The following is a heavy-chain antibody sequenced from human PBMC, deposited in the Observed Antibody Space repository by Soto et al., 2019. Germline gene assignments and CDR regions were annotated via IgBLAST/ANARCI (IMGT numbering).Heavy chain of an antibody. V-gene: IGHV1-18*01. Sequence: ASVKVSFKASRYTFTSYGISWVRQAPGQGLEWMGWISAYNGNTNYAQKLQGRVTMTTDTSTSTAYMELRSLRSDDTAVYYCARDGAVREPEDYYYGMDVWGQGTTVTVSS. J-gene: IGHJ6*02. CDR2: ISAYNGNT. CDR3: ARDGAVREPEDYYYGMDV. D-gene: IGHD3-10*01. CDR1: RYTFTSYG.